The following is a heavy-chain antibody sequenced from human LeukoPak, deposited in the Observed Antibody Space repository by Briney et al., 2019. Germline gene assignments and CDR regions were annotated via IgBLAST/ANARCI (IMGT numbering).Heavy chain of an antibody. V-gene: IGHV3-21*01. J-gene: IGHJ4*02. D-gene: IGHD2-2*01. CDR1: GFTFSSYS. CDR3: ARVPGPWRLPVHFDY. CDR2: ISSSSSYI. Sequence: GGSLRLSCAASGFTFSSYSMNWVRQAPGKGLEWVSSISSSSSYIYYADSVKGRFTISRDNAKNSLYLQMNSLRAEDTAVYYCARVPGPWRLPVHFDYWGREPWSPSPQ.